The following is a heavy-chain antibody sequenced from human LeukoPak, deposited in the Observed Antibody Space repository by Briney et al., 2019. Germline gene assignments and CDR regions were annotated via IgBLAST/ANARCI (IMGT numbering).Heavy chain of an antibody. Sequence: ASVKVSCETSGGTFSSYAIHWVRQAPGQGLEWMGGIIPISDTVNYAQKFQGRVAITADGSTTTAYMELSSLRSDDTAVYFCARIVLGAFNWFDPWGQGTLVTVSS. CDR1: GGTFSSYA. CDR3: ARIVLGAFNWFDP. V-gene: IGHV1-69*13. J-gene: IGHJ5*02. D-gene: IGHD1-26*01. CDR2: IIPISDTV.